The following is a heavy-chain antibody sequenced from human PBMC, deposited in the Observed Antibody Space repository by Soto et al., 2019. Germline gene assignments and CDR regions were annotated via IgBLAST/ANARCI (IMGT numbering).Heavy chain of an antibody. D-gene: IGHD5-12*01. CDR2: ISWDSGRK. J-gene: IGHJ3*02. CDR3: AKGFRSGYDYKAVDI. CDR1: GFTFDEYD. Sequence: EVQLVESGGGLVQPGRSLRLSCAASGFTFDEYDIHWARQAPGRGLEWVSGISWDSGRKVYADSVEGRFTISRDNAKSSLYLQMSSLRAEDTAFYHCAKGFRSGYDYKAVDIWGQGTMVIVSS. V-gene: IGHV3-9*01.